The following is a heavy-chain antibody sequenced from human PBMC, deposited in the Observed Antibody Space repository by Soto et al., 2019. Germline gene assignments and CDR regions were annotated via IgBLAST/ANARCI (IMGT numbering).Heavy chain of an antibody. V-gene: IGHV4-39*07. CDR1: GDSITSNSYF. CDR3: ARDKLRFLEWPTPVYYYGMDV. J-gene: IGHJ6*02. CDR2: IYYSGTT. D-gene: IGHD3-3*01. Sequence: SETLSLTCTVSGDSITSNSYFWAWIRQPPGKGLEWIGSIYYSGTTYYNPSLKSRVTISVDTSKNQFSLKLSSVTAADTAVYYCARDKLRFLEWPTPVYYYGMDVWGQGTTVTVSS.